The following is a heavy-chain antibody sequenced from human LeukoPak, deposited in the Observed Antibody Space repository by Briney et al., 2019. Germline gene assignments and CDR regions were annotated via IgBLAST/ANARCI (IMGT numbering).Heavy chain of an antibody. D-gene: IGHD1-1*01. V-gene: IGHV3-48*02. J-gene: IGHJ3*02. CDR2: INSGSYTI. Sequence: GGSLRLSCGASGFRLGSYSMDWVRQAPGRGLEWVSHINSGSYTIYYADSVKGRFTISRDNAGNSLYLQMNSLRDEDTAVYYCARVLLERPGIDSFDMWGQGTMVTVSS. CDR3: ARVLLERPGIDSFDM. CDR1: GFRLGSYS.